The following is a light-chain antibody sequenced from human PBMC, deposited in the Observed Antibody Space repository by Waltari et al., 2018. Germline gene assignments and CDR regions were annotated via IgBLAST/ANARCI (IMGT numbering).Light chain of an antibody. CDR1: QSVTRY. V-gene: IGKV3-11*01. CDR2: DSS. J-gene: IGKJ5*01. Sequence: ELVLTHTPATLSLSPGERPTLPCRASQSVTRYLACYQQKPGQAPRLLIYDSSNRATGIPARFSGSGSGTDFTLTISSLEPEDFAVYYCQQRRNWPLITFGQGTRLEIK. CDR3: QQRRNWPLIT.